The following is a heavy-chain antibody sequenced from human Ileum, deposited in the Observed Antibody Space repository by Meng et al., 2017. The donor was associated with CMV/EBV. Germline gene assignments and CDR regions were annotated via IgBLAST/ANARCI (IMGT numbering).Heavy chain of an antibody. CDR2: IYPGDSDT. V-gene: IGHV5-51*01. J-gene: IGHJ4*02. CDR3: VRPYGGNLDY. D-gene: IGHD4-23*01. CDR1: GYNFPGYW. Sequence: KVSGYNFPGYWIGRVRLMPGNGLEWMGIIYPGDSDTTDTRYNPSFEGQVTISADRSISTAYLQWSSLKASDTAMYYCVRPYGGNLDYWGQGTLVTVSS.